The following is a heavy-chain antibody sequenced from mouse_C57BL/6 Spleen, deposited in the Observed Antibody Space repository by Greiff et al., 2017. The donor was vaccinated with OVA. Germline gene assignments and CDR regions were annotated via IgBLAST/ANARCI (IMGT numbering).Heavy chain of an antibody. CDR3: ARGDGRDY. Sequence: EVQRVESGAELVKPGASVKLSCPASGFNIKDYYMHWVKQRTEQGLAWIGRIDPEDGETKYSPNFQGTAPIPAATSYNTAYLQLSSLTSEDTAVYYCARGDGRDYWGQGTTLTVSS. D-gene: IGHD1-1*01. V-gene: IGHV14-2*01. CDR1: GFNIKDYY. J-gene: IGHJ2*01. CDR2: IDPEDGET.